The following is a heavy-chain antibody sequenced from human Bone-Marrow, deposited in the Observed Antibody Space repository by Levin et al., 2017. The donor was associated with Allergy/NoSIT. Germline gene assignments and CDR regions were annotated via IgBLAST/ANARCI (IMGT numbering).Heavy chain of an antibody. Sequence: PGGSLRLSCKASGYTFIDYYVHWVRQAPGQGLEWMGWVNPHTGGTNFAQKFRGRVTLTRDTSINTAYMEVYRLTSDDTAIYYCARDKSTTERSFDYWGQGSLVTVSS. J-gene: IGHJ4*02. CDR3: ARDKSTTERSFDY. CDR1: GYTFIDYY. CDR2: VNPHTGGT. D-gene: IGHD1-1*01. V-gene: IGHV1-2*02.